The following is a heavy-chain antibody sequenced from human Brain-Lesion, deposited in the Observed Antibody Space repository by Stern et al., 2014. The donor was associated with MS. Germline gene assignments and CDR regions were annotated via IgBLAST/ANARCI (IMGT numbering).Heavy chain of an antibody. D-gene: IGHD4-17*01. CDR2: IYSGGST. J-gene: IGHJ4*02. Sequence: QVQLVESGPGLVKPSETLSLTCTVSGGSINTNNYYWGWIRQPPGKGLEWIGNIYSGGSTFYSPSLKGGVTRPVDTSKNRFPRKLGSGTAADTAVYYCARTGDDFGDYSLSYWGQGTLVTVSS. V-gene: IGHV4-39*01. CDR1: GGSINTNNYY. CDR3: ARTGDDFGDYSLSY.